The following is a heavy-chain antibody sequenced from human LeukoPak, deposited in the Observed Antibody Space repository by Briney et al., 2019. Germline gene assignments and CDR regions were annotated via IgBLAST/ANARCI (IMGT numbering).Heavy chain of an antibody. Sequence: ASMKVSCKASGYTFTSYDINWVRQATGQGLEWMGWINPNSGGTNYAQKVQGRVTMTRDTSISTAYMELSRLRSDDTAVYYCARGPRRNPVAAASNWFDPWGQGTLVTVSS. J-gene: IGHJ5*02. CDR3: ARGPRRNPVAAASNWFDP. V-gene: IGHV1-2*02. CDR2: INPNSGGT. CDR1: GYTFTSYD. D-gene: IGHD6-13*01.